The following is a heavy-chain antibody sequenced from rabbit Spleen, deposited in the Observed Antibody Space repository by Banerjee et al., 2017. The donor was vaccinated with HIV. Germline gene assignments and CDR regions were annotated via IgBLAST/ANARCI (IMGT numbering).Heavy chain of an antibody. Sequence: QEQLVESRGGLVQPEGSLTLTCTASGFSFSSSYWICWVRQAPGKGLEWIGCIGTGGGSTYYASWAKGRFTISKSTSLNTVDLKMTSLTAADTATYFCARGGDMDYYGLWGPGTLVTV. CDR2: IGTGGGST. CDR1: GFSFSSSYW. CDR3: ARGGDMDYYGL. D-gene: IGHD1-1*01. J-gene: IGHJ6*01. V-gene: IGHV1S45*01.